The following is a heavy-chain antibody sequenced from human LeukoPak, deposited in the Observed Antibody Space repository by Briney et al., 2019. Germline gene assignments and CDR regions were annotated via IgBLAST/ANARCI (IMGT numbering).Heavy chain of an antibody. J-gene: IGHJ5*02. CDR3: AGLGSTMEGRIDP. Sequence: PGGSLRLSCAASGFPFSGYHVHWVRQAPGQGLDWMGRIYIDSGDTNYAQKFQGRVTMTRDTSISTAYMELSSLTSDDTAVYYCAGLGSTMEGRIDPWGQGTPVTVSS. D-gene: IGHD3-10*01. CDR2: IYIDSGDT. CDR1: GFPFSGYH. V-gene: IGHV1-2*02.